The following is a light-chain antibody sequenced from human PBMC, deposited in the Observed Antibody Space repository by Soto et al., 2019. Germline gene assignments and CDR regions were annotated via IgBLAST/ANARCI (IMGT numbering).Light chain of an antibody. J-gene: IGLJ3*02. V-gene: IGLV2-23*01. Sequence: QSALTQPASVSGSAGQSITISCTGSSSDVGGYNLVSWFQQYPGKAPKLMIYEDTKRPSGVSNRFSGSKSGNTASLTISGLQAEDETDYHCCSYAGSSTLVFGGGTKVTV. CDR1: SSDVGGYNL. CDR3: CSYAGSSTLV. CDR2: EDT.